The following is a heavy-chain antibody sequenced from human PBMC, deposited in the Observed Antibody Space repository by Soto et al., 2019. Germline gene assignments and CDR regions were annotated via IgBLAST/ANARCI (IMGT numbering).Heavy chain of an antibody. CDR3: PRVGYHYFDY. Sequence: SQTLALTCAISGNSVSNHSAAWNWIRQSPSRGLEWLGRTYYRSKWSNDYAVSVKNRITIKPHNTKNQFTLQLNAVTPEDTAVDYCPRVGYHYFDYWGQGTLVTVSS. CDR2: TYYRSKWSN. J-gene: IGHJ4*02. V-gene: IGHV6-1*01. D-gene: IGHD6-25*01. CDR1: GNSVSNHSAA.